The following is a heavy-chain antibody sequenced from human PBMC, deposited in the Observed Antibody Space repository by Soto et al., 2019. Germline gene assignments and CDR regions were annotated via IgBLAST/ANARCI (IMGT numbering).Heavy chain of an antibody. CDR1: GFTFSSYG. D-gene: IGHD3-22*01. Sequence: PGGSLRLSCAASGFTFSSYGMHWVRQAPGKGLEWVAVIWYDGSNKYYADSVKGRFTISRDNSKNTLYLQMNSLRAEDTAVYYCARAHAFANTYYYDSSGYPKYYYYGMDVWGQGTTVTVSS. CDR2: IWYDGSNK. J-gene: IGHJ6*02. CDR3: ARAHAFANTYYYDSSGYPKYYYYGMDV. V-gene: IGHV3-33*01.